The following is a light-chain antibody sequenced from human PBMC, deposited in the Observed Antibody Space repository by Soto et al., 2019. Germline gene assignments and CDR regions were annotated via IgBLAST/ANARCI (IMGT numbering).Light chain of an antibody. CDR3: QQYGSSPRT. V-gene: IGKV3-20*01. CDR1: QSVSSSY. Sequence: EIVLTQSPGTPSLSQGERATLSCRASQSVSSSYLAWYQQTPGQAPRLLIYGASSRATGIPDRFSGSGSGTDFTLTISRLEPEDFAVYYCQQYGSSPRTFGQGTKVDIK. CDR2: GAS. J-gene: IGKJ1*01.